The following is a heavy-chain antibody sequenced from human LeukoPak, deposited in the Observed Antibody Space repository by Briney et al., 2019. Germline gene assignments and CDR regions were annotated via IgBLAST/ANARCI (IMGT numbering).Heavy chain of an antibody. CDR2: ISAYNGNT. Sequence: GASVKVSCKASDYTFTSYGISWVRQAPGQGLEWMGWISAYNGNTNYAQKLQGRVTMTTDTSTSTAYMELRSLRSDDTAVYYCARVWSRDGYNYLAYYYYGMDVWGQGTTVTVSS. D-gene: IGHD5-24*01. V-gene: IGHV1-18*01. J-gene: IGHJ6*02. CDR3: ARVWSRDGYNYLAYYYYGMDV. CDR1: DYTFTSYG.